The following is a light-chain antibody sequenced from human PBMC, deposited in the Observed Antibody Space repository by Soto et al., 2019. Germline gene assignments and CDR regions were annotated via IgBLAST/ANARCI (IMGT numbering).Light chain of an antibody. V-gene: IGKV3-15*01. CDR1: QSVRSK. CDR3: QQYNNWPPIT. J-gene: IGKJ5*01. CDR2: DAT. Sequence: EIVLTQSPGTLSLSPGERATLSCRASQSVRSKLAWYQQKPGQAPRLLIYDATTRATGIPARFSGSGSGTEFTLTLSSLQSEDFAVYYCQQYNNWPPITFGQGTRLEIK.